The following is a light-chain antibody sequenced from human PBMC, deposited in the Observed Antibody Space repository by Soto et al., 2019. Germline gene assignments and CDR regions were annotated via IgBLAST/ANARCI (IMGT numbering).Light chain of an antibody. V-gene: IGKV3-15*01. CDR3: QQYNNWPPAWT. CDR1: QSIGGY. J-gene: IGKJ1*01. CDR2: GAS. Sequence: DIVLTQSPATLSLSPGERATLSCRASQSIGGYLAWYQQKPGQSPRLLIYGASTRATGIPARFSGSGSGTQFTLTISSLQSEDFAVYYCQQYNNWPPAWTFGQGTKVDNK.